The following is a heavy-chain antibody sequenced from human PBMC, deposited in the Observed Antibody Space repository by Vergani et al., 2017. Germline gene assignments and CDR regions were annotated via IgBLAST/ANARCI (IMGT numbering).Heavy chain of an antibody. D-gene: IGHD1-1*01. CDR3: ARHTTYTDS. CDR2: IYPADSDT. Sequence: EVELVQSGPEMRKPGESLKISCKGSEYSFGKYWIGWVRQMPRKGLEWMGIIYPADSDTRYSPSFQGQVPISADKSISTAFLQWDSLKASDTALYYCARHTTYTDSWGQGTLVTVSS. V-gene: IGHV5-51*01. CDR1: EYSFGKYW. J-gene: IGHJ4*02.